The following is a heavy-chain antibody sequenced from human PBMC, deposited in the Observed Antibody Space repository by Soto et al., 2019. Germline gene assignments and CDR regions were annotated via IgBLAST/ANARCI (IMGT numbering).Heavy chain of an antibody. D-gene: IGHD1-1*01. CDR1: GFTFSNYG. V-gene: IGHV3-48*01. CDR2: ISSSSSTI. CDR3: ATSFITTVGTTA. J-gene: IGHJ4*02. Sequence: EVQLVESGGGLVQPGGSLRLSCEASGFTFSNYGINWVRQAPGKGLEWVSHISSSSSTIYYAESVKGRFSISRDNAKNSLYLQMSSLRGEYTDVYYCATSFITTVGTTAWGQGTQVTVSS.